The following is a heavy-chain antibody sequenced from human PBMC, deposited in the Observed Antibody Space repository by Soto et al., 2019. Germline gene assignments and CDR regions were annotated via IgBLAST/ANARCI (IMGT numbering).Heavy chain of an antibody. V-gene: IGHV2-26*01. D-gene: IGHD1-26*01. CDR2: IFSNDEK. J-gene: IGHJ4*01. CDR1: GFSLSNARMG. CDR3: ARILGISEWELLPFAY. Sequence: QVTLKESGPVLVKPTEPLTLTCTVSGFSLSNARMGVSWIRQPPGKALEWLAHIFSNDEKSYSTSLKSRLTISKATPKSPVVLTMTNMDPVDTATYYCARILGISEWELLPFAYWGQGTLVTVSS.